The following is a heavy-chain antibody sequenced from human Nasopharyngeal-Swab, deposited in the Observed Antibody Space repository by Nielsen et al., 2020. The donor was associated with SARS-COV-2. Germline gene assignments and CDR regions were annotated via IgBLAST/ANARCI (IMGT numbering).Heavy chain of an antibody. D-gene: IGHD2/OR15-2a*01. CDR3: ARGGGGTFYFDY. V-gene: IGHV4-34*01. CDR1: GGSFSGYY. Sequence: SETLSLTCAVYGGSFSGYYWSWIRQPPGKGLEWIGEINHSGSTNYNPSLKSRVTISVDTSKNQFSLKLSSVTAADRAVYYCARGGGGTFYFDYWGQGTLVTVSS. CDR2: INHSGST. J-gene: IGHJ4*02.